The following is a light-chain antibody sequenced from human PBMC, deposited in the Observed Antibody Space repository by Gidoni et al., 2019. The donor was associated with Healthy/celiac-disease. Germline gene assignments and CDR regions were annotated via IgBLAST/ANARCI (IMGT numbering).Light chain of an antibody. CDR2: DVS. Sequence: QSALTQPASVSGSPGQSITISCTGTSSDVGGYNYVSWYQQHPGKATKLMIYDVSNRPSGVSNRFSGSKSGNTASLTISGLQAEYEADYYCSSYTSSSTRVFGGGTKLTVL. CDR1: SSDVGGYNY. V-gene: IGLV2-14*03. J-gene: IGLJ2*01. CDR3: SSYTSSSTRV.